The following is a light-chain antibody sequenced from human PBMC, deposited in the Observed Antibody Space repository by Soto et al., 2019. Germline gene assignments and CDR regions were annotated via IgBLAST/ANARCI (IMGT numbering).Light chain of an antibody. CDR1: QSVSSY. J-gene: IGKJ4*01. Sequence: EIVLTQSPATLSLSPGERATLSCRASQSVSSYLAWYQQKPGQAPRLLIYDASNRATGIPARFSGRWSGTDFTLTISSLEAEDSAVYYCQQRSSWPTFGGGTKVEIK. CDR3: QQRSSWPT. V-gene: IGKV3-11*01. CDR2: DAS.